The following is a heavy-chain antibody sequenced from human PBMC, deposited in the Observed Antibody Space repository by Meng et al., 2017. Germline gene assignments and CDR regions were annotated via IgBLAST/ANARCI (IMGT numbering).Heavy chain of an antibody. Sequence: VQRVWSGGGLVKPGGSLRLSCAASGFTFSSYSMNWVRQAPGKGLEWVSSISSSSSYIYYADSVKGRFTISRDNAKNSLYLQMNSLRAEDTAVYYCARVYGCTNGVCSPFDYWGQGTLVTVSS. J-gene: IGHJ4*02. CDR2: ISSSSSYI. V-gene: IGHV3-21*01. CDR1: GFTFSSYS. D-gene: IGHD2-8*01. CDR3: ARVYGCTNGVCSPFDY.